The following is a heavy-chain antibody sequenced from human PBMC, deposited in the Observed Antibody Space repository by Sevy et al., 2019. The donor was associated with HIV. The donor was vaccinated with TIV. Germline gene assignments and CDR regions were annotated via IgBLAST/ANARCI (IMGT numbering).Heavy chain of an antibody. CDR3: ARVIYYGSGSSYYYYYYVDV. D-gene: IGHD3-10*01. Sequence: SETLSLTCTVSGGSISSYYWSWIRQPPGKGLEWIGYIYYSGSTNYNPSLKSRVTISVDTSKNQFSLKLSSVTAADTAVYYCARVIYYGSGSSYYYYYYVDVWGKGTTVTVSS. J-gene: IGHJ6*03. CDR2: IYYSGST. CDR1: GGSISSYY. V-gene: IGHV4-59*01.